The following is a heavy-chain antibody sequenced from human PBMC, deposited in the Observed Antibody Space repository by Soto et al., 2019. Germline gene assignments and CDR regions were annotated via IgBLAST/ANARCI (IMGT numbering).Heavy chain of an antibody. D-gene: IGHD5-18*01. Sequence: GGSLRLSCAASGFTFSSYAMSLVRQAPGRGLGWVSASSGSGGNTNDSNSVKGRFTTSRASAKNSLYLQMSSRRDEDTAVYYCAPLGYSYGPNPPAMDVWGQGTTATAS. CDR2: SSGSGGNT. V-gene: IGHV3-23*01. CDR1: GFTFSSYA. CDR3: APLGYSYGPNPPAMDV. J-gene: IGHJ6*02.